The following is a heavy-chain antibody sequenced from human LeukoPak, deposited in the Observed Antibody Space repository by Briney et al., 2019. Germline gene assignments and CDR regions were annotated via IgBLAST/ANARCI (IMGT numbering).Heavy chain of an antibody. J-gene: IGHJ6*03. Sequence: ASVKVSCKASGYTFTGYYMHWVRQAPGQGLEWMGWINPNSGGTNYAQKFQGRVTMTRDTSISTAYMELSRLRSDDTAVYYCARVFPPYDFWSGYQQRPYMDVWGKGTTVTVSS. V-gene: IGHV1-2*02. CDR2: INPNSGGT. D-gene: IGHD3-3*01. CDR3: ARVFPPYDFWSGYQQRPYMDV. CDR1: GYTFTGYY.